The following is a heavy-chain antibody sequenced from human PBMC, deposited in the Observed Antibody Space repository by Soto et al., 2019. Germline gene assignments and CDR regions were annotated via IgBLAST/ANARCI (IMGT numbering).Heavy chain of an antibody. Sequence: PGGSLRLSCAASGFTFSSYWMSLVRQAPGKGLEWVANIKQDGSNIYYADSVKGRFTISRDNSKNTLYLQMNSLRAEDTAAHYCARDSRATGAGAFDIWGLGTMVTVS. CDR1: GFTFSSYW. J-gene: IGHJ3*02. CDR2: IKQDGSNI. CDR3: ARDSRATGAGAFDI. D-gene: IGHD1-26*01. V-gene: IGHV3-7*01.